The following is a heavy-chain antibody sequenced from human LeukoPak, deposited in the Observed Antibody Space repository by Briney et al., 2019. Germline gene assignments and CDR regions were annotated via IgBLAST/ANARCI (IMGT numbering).Heavy chain of an antibody. Sequence: PSETLSLTCAVYGGSFSGYYWSWIRQPPGKGLEWIGEINHSGSTNYNPSLKSRVTISVDTSKNQFSLKLSSVTAADTAVYYCARIDSSGEIDYWGQGTLVTVSS. CDR3: ARIDSSGEIDY. J-gene: IGHJ4*02. CDR2: INHSGST. CDR1: GGSFSGYY. V-gene: IGHV4-34*01. D-gene: IGHD6-25*01.